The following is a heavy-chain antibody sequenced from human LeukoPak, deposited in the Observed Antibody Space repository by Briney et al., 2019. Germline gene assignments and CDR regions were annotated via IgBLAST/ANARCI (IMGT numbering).Heavy chain of an antibody. Sequence: GGSLRLSCAASGFTFSSFSMNWVRQAPGKGLEWISYISSSGPTIYYADSVKGRFTISRDNAKNSVYLQMNSLRAEDTAVYYCTRLHGAYPIDFWGQGTLVTVSS. CDR2: ISSSGPTI. CDR3: TRLHGAYPIDF. CDR1: GFTFSSFS. D-gene: IGHD4/OR15-4a*01. V-gene: IGHV3-48*01. J-gene: IGHJ4*02.